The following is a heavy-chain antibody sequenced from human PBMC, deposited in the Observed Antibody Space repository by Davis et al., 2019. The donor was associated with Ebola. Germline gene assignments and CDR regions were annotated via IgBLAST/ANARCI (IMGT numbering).Heavy chain of an antibody. J-gene: IGHJ3*02. CDR3: ARSGGDAFDI. D-gene: IGHD3-10*01. CDR1: GGSISSYY. V-gene: IGHV4-59*08. CDR2: IYYSGST. Sequence: PSETLSLTCTVSGGSISSYYWSWIRQPPGKGLEWIGYIYYSGSTNYNPSLKSRVTISVDTSKNQFSLKLSSVTAADTAVYYCARSGGDAFDIWGQGTMVTVSS.